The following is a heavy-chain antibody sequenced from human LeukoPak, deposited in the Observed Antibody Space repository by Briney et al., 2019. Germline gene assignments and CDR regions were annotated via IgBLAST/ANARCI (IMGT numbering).Heavy chain of an antibody. Sequence: ASVKVSCKASGYTFTGWYMHWVRQAPGQELECMGWIKPNSGGTDYAQKFQGRVTMTRDTSISTAYMELSRLTSDDTAVYYCARDAETLINWGSADYFDYWGQGTLVTVSS. V-gene: IGHV1-2*02. J-gene: IGHJ4*02. CDR3: ARDAETLINWGSADYFDY. CDR1: GYTFTGWY. D-gene: IGHD7-27*01. CDR2: IKPNSGGT.